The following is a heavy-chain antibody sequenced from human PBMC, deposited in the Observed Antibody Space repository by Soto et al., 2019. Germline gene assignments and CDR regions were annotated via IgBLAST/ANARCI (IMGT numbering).Heavy chain of an antibody. CDR1: GFSLSNPRMG. J-gene: IGHJ6*03. V-gene: IGHV2-26*01. CDR3: AQIQLPASYFYYMDV. CDR2: ILSNDGK. Sequence: QVTLKEAGPVLVKPTETLTLTCTVSGFSLSNPRMGVAWIRQPPGKALEWLAHILSNDGKSYNTSLNSRLTISKDPSKSQVVLTMTNMDPVDPATYYFAQIQLPASYFYYMDVWGKGTTVTVSS. D-gene: IGHD2-2*01.